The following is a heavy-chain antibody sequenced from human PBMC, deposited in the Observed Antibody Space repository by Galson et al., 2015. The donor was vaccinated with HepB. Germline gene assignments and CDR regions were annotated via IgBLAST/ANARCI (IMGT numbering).Heavy chain of an antibody. CDR2: FDPEDGET. V-gene: IGHV1-24*01. J-gene: IGHJ5*02. CDR1: GYTLTELS. Sequence: SVKVSCKVSGYTLTELSMHWVRQAPGKGLEWMGGFDPEDGETIYAQKFQGRVTMTEDTSTDTAYMELSSLRSEDTAVYYCATALEWLLYKQRGWFDPWGQGTLVTVSS. D-gene: IGHD3-3*01. CDR3: ATALEWLLYKQRGWFDP.